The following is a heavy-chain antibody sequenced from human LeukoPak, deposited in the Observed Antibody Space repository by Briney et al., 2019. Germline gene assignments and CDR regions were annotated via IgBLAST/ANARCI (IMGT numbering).Heavy chain of an antibody. CDR1: GGSISSGGYS. Sequence: PSETLSLTCAVSGGSISSGGYSWSWIRQPPGKGLEWIGYIYHSGSTYYNPSLKSRVTISVDRSKNQFSLKLSSVTAADTAVYYCARGLDTAMGADYWGQGTLVTVSS. CDR2: IYHSGST. V-gene: IGHV4-30-2*01. J-gene: IGHJ4*02. D-gene: IGHD5-18*01. CDR3: ARGLDTAMGADY.